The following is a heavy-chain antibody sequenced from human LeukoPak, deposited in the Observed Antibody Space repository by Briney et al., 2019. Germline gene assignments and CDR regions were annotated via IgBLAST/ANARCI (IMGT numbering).Heavy chain of an antibody. CDR3: ARAAGRNSGYVSSGDY. CDR1: GYTFTGYY. V-gene: IGHV1-2*02. J-gene: IGHJ4*02. CDR2: INPNSGGT. Sequence: GASVTVSCKASGYTFTGYYMHWVRQAPGQGLEWMGWINPNSGGTNYAQKFQGRVTMTRDTSISTAYMELSRLRSDDTAVYYCARAAGRNSGYVSSGDYWGQGTLVTVSS. D-gene: IGHD5-12*01.